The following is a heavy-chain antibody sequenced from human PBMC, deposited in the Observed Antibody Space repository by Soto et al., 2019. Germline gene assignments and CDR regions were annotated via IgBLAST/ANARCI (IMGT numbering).Heavy chain of an antibody. CDR2: INAGNGNT. J-gene: IGHJ4*02. Sequence: ASGKVSCKASGYTFIRYGITWVRQAPGQRLEWMGWINAGNGNTKYSQKFQGRVTITRDTSASTAYMELSSLRSEDTAVYYCARSIVVVTALDYWGQGTLVTVSS. V-gene: IGHV1-3*01. CDR1: GYTFIRYG. CDR3: ARSIVVVTALDY. D-gene: IGHD2-21*02.